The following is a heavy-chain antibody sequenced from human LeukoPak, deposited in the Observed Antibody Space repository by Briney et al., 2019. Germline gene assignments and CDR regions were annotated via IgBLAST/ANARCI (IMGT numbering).Heavy chain of an antibody. CDR2: ITSSGDGT. Sequence: GGSLRLSCAASGFTFSIYAMSWVRQAPGKGLQWVSSITSSGDGTYYADSVKGRFTISRDNSENMLYLQMSSLRVEDTAVYFCAKDRPNYYGSNGHYYRRDGDYWGQGTLVTVSS. CDR1: GFTFSIYA. J-gene: IGHJ4*02. CDR3: AKDRPNYYGSNGHYYRRDGDY. D-gene: IGHD3-22*01. V-gene: IGHV3-23*01.